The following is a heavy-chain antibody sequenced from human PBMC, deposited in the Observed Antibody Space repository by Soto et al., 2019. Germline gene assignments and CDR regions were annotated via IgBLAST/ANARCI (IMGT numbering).Heavy chain of an antibody. V-gene: IGHV3-23*01. D-gene: IGHD1-1*01. CDR1: GLTMSSYP. CDR2: INVGGSTT. CDR3: EKHGIRGIQLDT. Sequence: GGSLRLSCAASGLTMSSYPMSWVRQAPGKGLQWVSPINVGGSTTYYADSVKGRFNISRDNSKNILYLQLNSLRTEDTAVYYCEKHGIRGIQLDTWGPGTLVTVSS. J-gene: IGHJ5*02.